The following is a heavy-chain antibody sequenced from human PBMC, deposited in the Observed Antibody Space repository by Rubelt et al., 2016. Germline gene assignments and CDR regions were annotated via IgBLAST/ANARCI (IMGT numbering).Heavy chain of an antibody. J-gene: IGHJ4*02. CDR3: ARAIAAAAPTDY. D-gene: IGHD6-13*01. CDR2: INPNRGCT. CDR1: GYTFTAYY. Sequence: QVQLVQSGAEVKRPGASVQVSCKTSGYTFTAYYIHWVRQAPGQGLEWMGWINPNRGCTNLAMRFQGRVTMTWDTSISTAYMELSSLRSEDTAVYYCARAIAAAAPTDYWGQGTLGTVSS. V-gene: IGHV1-2*02.